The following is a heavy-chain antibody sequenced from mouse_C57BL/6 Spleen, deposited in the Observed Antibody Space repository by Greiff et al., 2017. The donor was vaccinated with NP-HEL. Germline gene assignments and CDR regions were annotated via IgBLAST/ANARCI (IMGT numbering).Heavy chain of an antibody. V-gene: IGHV5-17*01. J-gene: IGHJ3*01. CDR1: GFTFSDYG. D-gene: IGHD2-3*01. CDR2: ISSGSSTI. CDR3: ARNGRWQGFAY. Sequence: EVHLVESGGGLVKPGGSLKLSCAASGFTFSDYGMHWVRQAPEKGLEWVAYISSGSSTIYYADTVKGRFTISRDNAKNTLFLQMTSLRSEDTALYYCARNGRWQGFAYWGQGTLVTVSA.